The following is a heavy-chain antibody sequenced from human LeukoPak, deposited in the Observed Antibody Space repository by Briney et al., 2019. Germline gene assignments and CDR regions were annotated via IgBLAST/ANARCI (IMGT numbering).Heavy chain of an antibody. Sequence: ASVKVSCKASGYTFTGYYMHWVRQAPGQGLEWMGWMNPNSGNTGYAQKFQGRVTMTRNTSISTAYMELSSLRSEDTAVYYCARVGSWEYYDSSGSGDPFDYWGQGTLVTVSS. CDR2: MNPNSGNT. J-gene: IGHJ4*02. D-gene: IGHD3-22*01. CDR3: ARVGSWEYYDSSGSGDPFDY. CDR1: GYTFTGYY. V-gene: IGHV1-8*02.